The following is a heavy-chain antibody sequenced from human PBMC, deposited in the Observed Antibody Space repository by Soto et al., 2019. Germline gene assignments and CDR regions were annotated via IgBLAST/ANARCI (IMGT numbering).Heavy chain of an antibody. D-gene: IGHD3-22*01. CDR2: IYYSGST. CDR1: GGSISSVDYY. Sequence: SETLSLTCTVSGGSISSVDYYWSWIRQPPGKGLEWIGYIYYSGSTYYNPSLKSRVTISVDTSKNQFSLKLSSVTAADTAVYYFARSTSSGYYRLDYWGQGTLVTVS. V-gene: IGHV4-30-4*01. J-gene: IGHJ4*02. CDR3: ARSTSSGYYRLDY.